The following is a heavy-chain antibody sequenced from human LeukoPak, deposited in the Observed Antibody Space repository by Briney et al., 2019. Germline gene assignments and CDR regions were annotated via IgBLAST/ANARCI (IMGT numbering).Heavy chain of an antibody. V-gene: IGHV3-21*01. Sequence: GALRLSCAASGFTFSSCSMNWVRQAPGKGLEWVSSISSSSSYIYYADSVKGRFTISRDNAKNSLYLQMNSLRAEDTAVYYCARDRTKAMTGVPDGFDYWGQGTLVTVSS. CDR3: ARDRTKAMTGVPDGFDY. J-gene: IGHJ4*02. CDR2: ISSSSSYI. CDR1: GFTFSSCS. D-gene: IGHD3-9*01.